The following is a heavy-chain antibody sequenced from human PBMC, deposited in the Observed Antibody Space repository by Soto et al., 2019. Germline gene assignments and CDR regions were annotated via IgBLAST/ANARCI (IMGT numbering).Heavy chain of an antibody. J-gene: IGHJ5*02. CDR2: ISSSSSTI. V-gene: IGHV3-48*02. CDR1: GLTFSSYS. Sequence: GGSLRLSCAASGLTFSSYSMNWVRQAPGKGLEWVSYISSSSSTIYYADSVKGRFTISRDNAKNSLYLQMNSLRDEDTAVYYCARGPGISGIAAAGRNNWFDPWGQGTLVTVSS. CDR3: ARGPGISGIAAAGRNNWFDP. D-gene: IGHD6-13*01.